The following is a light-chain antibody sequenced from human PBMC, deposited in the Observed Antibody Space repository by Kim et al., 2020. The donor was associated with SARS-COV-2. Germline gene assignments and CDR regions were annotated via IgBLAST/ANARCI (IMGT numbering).Light chain of an antibody. J-gene: IGKJ2*01. Sequence: PGERATLSCRASQSVSSNLAWYQQKPGQSPRLLIYGASTRATDIPARFSGSGSGTEFTLTISSLQSEDSAVYYCQQYNNWPPMYTFGQGTKVDIK. CDR3: QQYNNWPPMYT. CDR2: GAS. CDR1: QSVSSN. V-gene: IGKV3-15*01.